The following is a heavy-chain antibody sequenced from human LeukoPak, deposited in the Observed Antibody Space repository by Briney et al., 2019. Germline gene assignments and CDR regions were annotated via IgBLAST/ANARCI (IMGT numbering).Heavy chain of an antibody. CDR1: GFTFSSYS. V-gene: IGHV3-21*01. CDR2: ISSSSSYI. Sequence: PGGSLRLSRAASGFTFSSYSMNWVRQAPGKGLEWVSSISSSSSYIYYADSVKGRFTISRDNAKNSLYLQMNSLRAEDTAVYYCARGTVEMATISYWGQGTLVTVSS. D-gene: IGHD5-24*01. CDR3: ARGTVEMATISY. J-gene: IGHJ4*02.